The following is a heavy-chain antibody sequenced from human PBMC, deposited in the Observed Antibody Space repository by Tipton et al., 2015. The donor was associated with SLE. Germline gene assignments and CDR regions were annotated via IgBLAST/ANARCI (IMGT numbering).Heavy chain of an antibody. CDR2: VYYSGST. J-gene: IGHJ1*01. Sequence: TLSLTCTVSGASISSSSYYWVWFRQPPGKGLEWTGSVYYSGSTSYNPSLKSRVTISVDTSKNQFSLRLSSVTAADTAVYYCARDGGVGDYGDDLAEFFQHWGQGTLVAVSS. CDR3: ARDGGVGDYGDDLAEFFQH. V-gene: IGHV4-39*07. D-gene: IGHD4-17*01. CDR1: GASISSSSYY.